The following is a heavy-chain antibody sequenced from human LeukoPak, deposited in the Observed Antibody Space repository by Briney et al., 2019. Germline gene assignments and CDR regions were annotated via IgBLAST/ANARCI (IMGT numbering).Heavy chain of an antibody. J-gene: IGHJ3*02. CDR1: GLTFGTYA. CDR3: AKGAGSYRKDAFDI. CDR2: ISGSGGAT. Sequence: PGGSLRLSCAASGLTFGTYALTWVRQAPGKGLEWVSTISGSGGATYHADSVQGRFSISRDKSKNTLYLQMNSLRAEDTAIYYCAKGAGSYRKDAFDIWGQGAMVTVS. D-gene: IGHD1-26*01. V-gene: IGHV3-23*01.